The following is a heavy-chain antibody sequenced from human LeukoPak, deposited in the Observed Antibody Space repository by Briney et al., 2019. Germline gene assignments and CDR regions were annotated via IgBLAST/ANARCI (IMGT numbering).Heavy chain of an antibody. Sequence: SETLSLTCTVSGGSISSGSYYWSWIRQPAGKGLEWIGRIYTSGSTNYNPSLKSRVTISVDTSKNQFSLKLSSVTAADTAVYYCARGRWNDGYYYYYMDVWGKGTTVTVSS. D-gene: IGHD1-1*01. J-gene: IGHJ6*03. CDR2: IYTSGST. V-gene: IGHV4-61*02. CDR3: ARGRWNDGYYYYYMDV. CDR1: GGSISSGSYY.